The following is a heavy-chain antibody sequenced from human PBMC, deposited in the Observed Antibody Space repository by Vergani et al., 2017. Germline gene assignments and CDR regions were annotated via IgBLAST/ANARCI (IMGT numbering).Heavy chain of an antibody. D-gene: IGHD3-22*01. Sequence: QVQLQESGPGLVKPSETLSLTCTVSGYSISSGYYWGWIRQPPGKGLEWIGSIYHSGSTYYNPSLKSRVTISVDTSKNQFSLKLSSVTAADTAVYYCASSSGYYAPQDYWGQGTLVTVSS. CDR3: ASSSGYYAPQDY. J-gene: IGHJ4*02. CDR1: GYSISSGYY. V-gene: IGHV4-38-2*02. CDR2: IYHSGST.